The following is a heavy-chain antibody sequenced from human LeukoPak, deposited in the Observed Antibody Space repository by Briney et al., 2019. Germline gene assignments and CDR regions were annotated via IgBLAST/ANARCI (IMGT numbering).Heavy chain of an antibody. V-gene: IGHV1-69*04. CDR3: ARDSETYYYDSSGVFDY. D-gene: IGHD3-22*01. CDR2: IIPILGIA. Sequence: SVKVSCKASGYTFTSYDINWVRQDPGQGLEWMGRIIPILGIANYAQKFQGRVTITADKSTSTAYMELSSLRSEDTAVYYCARDSETYYYDSSGVFDYWGQGTLVTVSS. CDR1: GYTFTSYD. J-gene: IGHJ4*02.